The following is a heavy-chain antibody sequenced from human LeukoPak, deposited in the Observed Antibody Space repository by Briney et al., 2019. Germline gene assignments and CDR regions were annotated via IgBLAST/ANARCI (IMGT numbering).Heavy chain of an antibody. J-gene: IGHJ3*02. CDR1: GGSISSGDYY. D-gene: IGHD2-2*01. Sequence: SETLSLTCTVSGGSISSGDYYWSWIRQPPGKGLEWIGYIYYSGSTYYNPSLKSRVTISVDTSKNQFSLKLSSVTAADTAVYYCARLRCSSTSCYGGDAFDIWGQGTMVTVSS. V-gene: IGHV4-30-4*01. CDR3: ARLRCSSTSCYGGDAFDI. CDR2: IYYSGST.